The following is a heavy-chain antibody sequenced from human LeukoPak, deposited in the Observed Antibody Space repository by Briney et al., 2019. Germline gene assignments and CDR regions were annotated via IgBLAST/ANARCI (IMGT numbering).Heavy chain of an antibody. Sequence: KPSETLSLTCTVSGGSISSYSWSWIRQPPGKGLEWIAYIDDSGTTKYNPSLQSRVTISVDTSKNQFSLKLTSVTAADTAVYSCARARRGSSWTFDYWGQGTLVTVSS. CDR3: ARARRGSSWTFDY. CDR2: IDDSGTT. D-gene: IGHD6-13*01. V-gene: IGHV4-59*01. J-gene: IGHJ4*02. CDR1: GGSISSYS.